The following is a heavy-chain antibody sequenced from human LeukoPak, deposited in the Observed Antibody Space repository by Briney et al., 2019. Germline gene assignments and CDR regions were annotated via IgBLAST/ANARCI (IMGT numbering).Heavy chain of an antibody. V-gene: IGHV4-34*01. CDR1: GGSFSGYY. CDR2: INHSGST. Sequence: PSETLSLTCAVYGGSFSGYYWSWIRQPPGKGLDWIGEINHSGSTNYNPSLKSRVTISVDTSKNQFSLKLSSVTAADTAVYYCARGQGIAARRADYWGQGTLVTVSS. J-gene: IGHJ4*02. D-gene: IGHD6-6*01. CDR3: ARGQGIAARRADY.